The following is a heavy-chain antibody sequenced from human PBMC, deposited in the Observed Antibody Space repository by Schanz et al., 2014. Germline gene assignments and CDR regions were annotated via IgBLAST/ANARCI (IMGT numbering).Heavy chain of an antibody. D-gene: IGHD3-10*01. CDR1: GFTLNNAW. J-gene: IGHJ4*02. Sequence: EVQLVESGGGLVKPGGSLRLSCATSGFTLNNAWMNWVRQAPGKGLQWVARIKSKTDGGTRDYAVPVKGRFTISTDDSKNTVYLKINGLQTEDTAVYYCTADLWFGAVWGVWWGQGTLVTVSS. CDR2: IKSKTDGGTR. V-gene: IGHV3-15*01. CDR3: TADLWFGAVWGVW.